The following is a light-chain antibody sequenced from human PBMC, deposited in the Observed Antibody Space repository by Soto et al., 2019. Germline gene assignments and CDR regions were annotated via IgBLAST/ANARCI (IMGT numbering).Light chain of an antibody. Sequence: FVLTQSPGTVSLSPGERATLSCRASHTVVNDYLAWYQQRPGQAPRLLLYGVSRRATGIPDRFSGSGSGTDFTLTISRVEPGDFAVYYWQHLDKFAQGTKVDIK. CDR3: QHLDK. CDR1: HTVVNDY. CDR2: GVS. V-gene: IGKV3-20*01. J-gene: IGKJ2*01.